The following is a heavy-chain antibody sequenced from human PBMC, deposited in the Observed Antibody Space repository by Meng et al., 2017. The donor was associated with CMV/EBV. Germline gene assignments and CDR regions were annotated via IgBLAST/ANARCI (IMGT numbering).Heavy chain of an antibody. CDR3: ARFKYCSSTSCYLRNWFDP. D-gene: IGHD2-2*01. V-gene: IGHV4-39*07. Sequence: SETLSLTCTVSGGSISSSSYYWGWIRQPPGKGLEWIGSIYYSGSTYYNPSLKSRVTISVDTSKNQFSLKLSSVTAADTAVYYCARFKYCSSTSCYLRNWFDPWGQGTRVTVSS. J-gene: IGHJ5*02. CDR1: GGSISSSSYY. CDR2: IYYSGST.